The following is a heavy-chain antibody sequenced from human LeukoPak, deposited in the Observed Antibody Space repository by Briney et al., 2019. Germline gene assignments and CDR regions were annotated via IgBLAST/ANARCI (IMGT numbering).Heavy chain of an antibody. CDR1: GFTFSGYW. CDR2: IKEDGSEK. CDR3: ARDLEGLDY. Sequence: GGSLRLSCAASGFTFSGYWMTWVRQAPGKGLEYVANIKEDGSEKYYVDSVKGRFTISRDNAKNSLYLQMNSLRADDTAVYYCARDLEGLDYWGQGTLVTVSS. D-gene: IGHD1-1*01. J-gene: IGHJ4*02. V-gene: IGHV3-7*04.